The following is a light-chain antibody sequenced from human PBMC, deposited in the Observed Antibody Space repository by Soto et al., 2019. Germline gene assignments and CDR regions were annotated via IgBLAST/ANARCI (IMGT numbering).Light chain of an antibody. CDR3: QQYNNWPPGCT. CDR2: GAS. CDR1: QSVSSN. Sequence: EIVMTQSPATLSVSPGERVILSCRASQSVSSNLAWYQQKPGQAPRLLIYGASTRATDIPARFSGSGSGTEFTLTISSLQSEDFAVYYCQQYNNWPPGCTFGQGTKLEIK. J-gene: IGKJ2*02. V-gene: IGKV3-15*01.